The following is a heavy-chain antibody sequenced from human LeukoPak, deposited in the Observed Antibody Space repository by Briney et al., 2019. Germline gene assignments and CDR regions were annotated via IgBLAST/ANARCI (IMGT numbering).Heavy chain of an antibody. J-gene: IGHJ3*02. Sequence: GGSLRLSCAASGFTFDDYAMHWVRQAPGKGLEWVSGISWNSGSIGYADSVKGRFTISRDNAKNSLYLQMNSLRAEDTAVYYCARSSGGHAFDIWGQGTMVTVSS. V-gene: IGHV3-9*01. CDR3: ARSSGGHAFDI. D-gene: IGHD6-19*01. CDR1: GFTFDDYA. CDR2: ISWNSGSI.